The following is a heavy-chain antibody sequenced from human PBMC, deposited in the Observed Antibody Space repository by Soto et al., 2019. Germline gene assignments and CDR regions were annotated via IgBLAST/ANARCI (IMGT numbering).Heavy chain of an antibody. CDR2: TYYRSEWYN. D-gene: IGHD1-1*01. J-gene: IGHJ6*01. V-gene: IGHV6-1*01. CDR1: GDSVFSNIAA. CDR3: ARGNEVLWSGDRQRHYYYGMDV. Sequence: SQTLSLTCAISGDSVFSNIAACNCIRQSPSRGLHRLGRTYYRSEWYNDYSLSVKSRITFNPDTSKNQFSVQLNSVTPDDTAVYYCARGNEVLWSGDRQRHYYYGMDVWGQGTTVTVSS.